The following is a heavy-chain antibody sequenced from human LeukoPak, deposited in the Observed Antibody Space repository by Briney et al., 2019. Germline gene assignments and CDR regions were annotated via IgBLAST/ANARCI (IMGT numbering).Heavy chain of an antibody. V-gene: IGHV3-23*01. CDR2: ISGSGGST. CDR1: GFTFSSYA. CDR3: AKDMIPAAETNYYYYGMDV. D-gene: IGHD2-2*01. J-gene: IGHJ6*02. Sequence: PGGSLRLSCAASGFTFSSYAMSWVRQAPGKGLEWVSAISGSGGSTYYADSVKGRFTISRDNSKNSLYLQMNSLRAEDTALYYCAKDMIPAAETNYYYYGMDVWGQGTTVTVSS.